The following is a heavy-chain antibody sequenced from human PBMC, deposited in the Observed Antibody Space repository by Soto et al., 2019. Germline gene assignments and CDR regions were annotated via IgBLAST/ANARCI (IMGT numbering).Heavy chain of an antibody. V-gene: IGHV1-2*04. Sequence: GAAVKPSCKASGYTFTGYYIHWVRQAPGQGLEWMGWVNPNSGGTNYAQKFQGWVTMTRDTTISTAYMELSRLRSDDTAVYYCARGDSTDCSNGVCSFYYNHDMAVWGQGTTVIVSS. D-gene: IGHD2-8*01. CDR2: VNPNSGGT. J-gene: IGHJ6*02. CDR3: ARGDSTDCSNGVCSFYYNHDMAV. CDR1: GYTFTGYY.